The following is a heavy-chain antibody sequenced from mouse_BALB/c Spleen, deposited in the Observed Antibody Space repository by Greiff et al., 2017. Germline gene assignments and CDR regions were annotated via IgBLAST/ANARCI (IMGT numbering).Heavy chain of an antibody. CDR1: GYSFTGYY. CDR2: ISCYNGAT. CDR3: ARSDYGSCFRFGY. V-gene: IGHV1S34*01. D-gene: IGHD1-1*01. J-gene: IGHJ2*01. Sequence: LVKTGASVKISCKASGYSFTGYYMHWVKQSHGKSLEWIGYISCYNGATSYNQKFKGKATFTVDTSSSTAYMQFNSLTSEDSAVYYWARSDYGSCFRFGYLGQGTTLTGSS.